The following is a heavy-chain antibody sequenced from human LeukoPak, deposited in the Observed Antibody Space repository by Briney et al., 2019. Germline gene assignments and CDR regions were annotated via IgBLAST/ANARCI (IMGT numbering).Heavy chain of an antibody. V-gene: IGHV4-4*07. CDR3: ARDGRRYFDPWCYYGMDV. Sequence: PSETLSLTCTVSGGSISSYYWSWIRQPAGKGLEWIGRIYTSGSTNYNPSLKSRVTMSVDTSKNQFSLKLSSVTAADTAVYYCARDGRRYFDPWCYYGMDVWGQGTTVTVSS. D-gene: IGHD3-9*01. CDR2: IYTSGST. J-gene: IGHJ6*02. CDR1: GGSISSYY.